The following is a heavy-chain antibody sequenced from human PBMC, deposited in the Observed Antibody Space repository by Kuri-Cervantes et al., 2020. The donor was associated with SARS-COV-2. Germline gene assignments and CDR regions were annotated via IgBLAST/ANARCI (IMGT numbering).Heavy chain of an antibody. CDR3: AKARGSEWQKIFFDY. CDR1: GFTFSSYA. J-gene: IGHJ4*02. Sequence: GESLKISCAASGFTFSSYAMHWVRQAPGKGLEWVAVISYDGSNKYYADSVKGRFTISRDNSKNTLYLQMNSLRAEDTAVYYCAKARGSEWQKIFFDYWGQGTQVTVSS. D-gene: IGHD2/OR15-2a*01. CDR2: ISYDGSNK. V-gene: IGHV3-30-3*01.